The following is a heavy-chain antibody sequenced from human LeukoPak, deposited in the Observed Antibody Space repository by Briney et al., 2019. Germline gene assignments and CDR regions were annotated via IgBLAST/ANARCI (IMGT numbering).Heavy chain of an antibody. CDR1: GFTFSSYW. V-gene: IGHV3-74*01. D-gene: IGHD3/OR15-3a*01. CDR2: INSDGSST. Sequence: PGGSLRLSCAASGFTFSSYWMHWVRQAPGKGLVWVSRINSDGSSTYYADSVKGRFTISRDNAKNTLYLQMNSLRAEDTAVYYCARDFSNDFWTGYVYYTYGTDVWGQGTTVTVSS. J-gene: IGHJ6*02. CDR3: ARDFSNDFWTGYVYYTYGTDV.